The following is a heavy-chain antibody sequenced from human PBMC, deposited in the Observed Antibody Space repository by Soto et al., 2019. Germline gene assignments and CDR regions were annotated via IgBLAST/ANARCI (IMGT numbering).Heavy chain of an antibody. Sequence: PGGSLRLSCAASGFTFSSYGMHWVRQAPGKGLEWVAVIWYDGSNKYYADSVKGRFTISRDNSKNTLYLQMNSLRAEDTAVYYCARDRGQIDFYDSSGPIDYWGQGPLVTVSS. J-gene: IGHJ4*02. CDR2: IWYDGSNK. CDR3: ARDRGQIDFYDSSGPIDY. D-gene: IGHD3-22*01. V-gene: IGHV3-33*01. CDR1: GFTFSSYG.